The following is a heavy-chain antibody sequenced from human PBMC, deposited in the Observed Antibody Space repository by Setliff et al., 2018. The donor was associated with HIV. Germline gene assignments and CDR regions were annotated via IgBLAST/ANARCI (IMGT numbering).Heavy chain of an antibody. J-gene: IGHJ5*02. V-gene: IGHV1-24*01. CDR2: FDPDDGET. D-gene: IGHD6-25*01. CDR3: APVSSGWFDP. Sequence: ASVKVSCKVSGYSLTELSMHWVRQAPGKGLVLMGGFDPDDGETVDAKQFQGRVTMTEDTSTDTAYMEMTSLRSEDTAMYYCAPVSSGWFDPWGQGTLVTVSS. CDR1: GYSLTELS.